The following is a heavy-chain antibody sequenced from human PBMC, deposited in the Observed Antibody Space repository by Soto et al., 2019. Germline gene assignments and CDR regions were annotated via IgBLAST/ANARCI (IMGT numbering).Heavy chain of an antibody. V-gene: IGHV3-30*18. CDR2: ISFDGGNK. Sequence: GGALRISWAASGFTFNNYGMHGGRQGPGKGVEGVVVISFDGGNKKYAESVKGRFTNARDNSQNTLFLQMTSLRAEDTAVYYCVKQSGSVSYYNVGSRGPFDYWGQGSLVTVSS. D-gene: IGHD3-10*01. J-gene: IGHJ4*02. CDR3: VKQSGSVSYYNVGSRGPFDY. CDR1: GFTFNNYG.